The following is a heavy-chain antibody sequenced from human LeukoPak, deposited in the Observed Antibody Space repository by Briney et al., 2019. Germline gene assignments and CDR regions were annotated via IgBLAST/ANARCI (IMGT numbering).Heavy chain of an antibody. V-gene: IGHV3-7*01. J-gene: IGHJ4*02. D-gene: IGHD6-13*01. CDR3: ATPVGGIWSFDY. CDR2: IKQDGSEK. Sequence: GGSLRLSCTASGFTFSSYWMTRVRQAPGKGLEWVANIKQDGSEKYYVDSVKGRFTVSRDNAMNSLYLQMNSLRAEDSAVYFCATPVGGIWSFDYWGQGTLVTVSS. CDR1: GFTFSSYW.